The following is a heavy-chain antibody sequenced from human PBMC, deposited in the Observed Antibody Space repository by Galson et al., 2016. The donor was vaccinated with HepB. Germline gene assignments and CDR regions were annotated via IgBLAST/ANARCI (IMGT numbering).Heavy chain of an antibody. CDR1: GGSINNYY. J-gene: IGHJ5*02. V-gene: IGHV4-59*01. CDR2: IFYSGNT. CDR3: ARGGGFSSGWRS. D-gene: IGHD6-19*01. Sequence: LSLTCSVSGGSINNYYWNWIRQPPGKGLEWIGYIFYSGNTKYNPSLKSRVTISVDTSKNQFSLNVNSLTDADTAVYYCARGGGFSSGWRSWGQGTLVTVSS.